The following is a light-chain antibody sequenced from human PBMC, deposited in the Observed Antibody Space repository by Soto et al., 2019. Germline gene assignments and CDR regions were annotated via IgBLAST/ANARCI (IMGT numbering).Light chain of an antibody. Sequence: DIVMTQSPDSLAVSLGARATINCKSSQSVLYSSNNKNYLAWYQQKPGQPPKLLIYWASTRESGVPDRFSGSGSGTDFTLTISSLQAEDVAVYYCQRYYNPPQTFGQGTKVEIK. V-gene: IGKV4-1*01. CDR2: WAS. CDR3: QRYYNPPQT. CDR1: QSVLYSSNNKNY. J-gene: IGKJ1*01.